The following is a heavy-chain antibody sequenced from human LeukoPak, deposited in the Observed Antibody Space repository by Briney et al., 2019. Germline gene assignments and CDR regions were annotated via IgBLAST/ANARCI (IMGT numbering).Heavy chain of an antibody. V-gene: IGHV4-34*01. CDR3: ARGGGPGIAAAGYFDY. CDR2: INHSGST. CDR1: GGSISSYY. Sequence: PSETLSLTCTVSGGSISSYYWSWIRQPPGKGLEWIGEINHSGSTNYNPSLKSRVTISVDTSKNQFSLKLSSVTAADTAVYYCARGGGPGIAAAGYFDYWGQGTLVTVSS. D-gene: IGHD6-13*01. J-gene: IGHJ4*02.